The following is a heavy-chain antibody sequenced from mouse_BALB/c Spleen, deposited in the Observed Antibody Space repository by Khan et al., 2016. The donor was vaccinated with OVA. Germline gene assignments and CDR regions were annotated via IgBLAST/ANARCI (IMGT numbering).Heavy chain of an antibody. CDR1: GFTFSSYG. CDR2: ISSGGSYT. D-gene: IGHD2-3*01. V-gene: IGHV5-6*01. J-gene: IGHJ4*01. Sequence: EVHLVESGGDLVKPGGSLKLSCAASGFTFSSYGMSWVRQTPDKRLEWVAAISSGGSYTYYPDSLKGQFTISRDNAKNTLYLPMSSLKSEDTAMYYCARQPGYYEGSAMDYWGQGTSVTVSA. CDR3: ARQPGYYEGSAMDY.